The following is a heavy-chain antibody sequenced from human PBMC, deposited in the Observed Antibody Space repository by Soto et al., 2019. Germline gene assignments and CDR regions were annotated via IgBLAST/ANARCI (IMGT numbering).Heavy chain of an antibody. D-gene: IGHD6-19*01. CDR2: ISHDGSNN. J-gene: IGHJ4*02. CDR1: GFTFSSYG. V-gene: IGHV3-30*18. Sequence: GGSLPLSCAASGFTFSSYGIHWGRQAPRKGLKWVAVISHDGSNNYYADAVKGPFTISRDHSKNTLYLQMNSPSAEDTAVYYCAKGIAVAGTFFGFDYWGQGTLVTVSS. CDR3: AKGIAVAGTFFGFDY.